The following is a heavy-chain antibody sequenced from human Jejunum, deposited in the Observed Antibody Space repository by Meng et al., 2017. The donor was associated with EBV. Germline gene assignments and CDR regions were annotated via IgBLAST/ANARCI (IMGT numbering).Heavy chain of an antibody. D-gene: IGHD3-3*01. J-gene: IGHJ4*02. CDR2: INQVGST. V-gene: IGHV4-34*01. Sequence: QSPLQQWGAGLLKPSETLSLTWAVSGGSFGGYFWTWIRQAPGKGLEWIGEINQVGSTNYNPSLKSRVTISVDTSNIQFSLKVTSVTAADTAVYYCARSGAIIGVQGAPDYWGQGTLVTVSS. CDR3: ARSGAIIGVQGAPDY. CDR1: GGSFGGYF.